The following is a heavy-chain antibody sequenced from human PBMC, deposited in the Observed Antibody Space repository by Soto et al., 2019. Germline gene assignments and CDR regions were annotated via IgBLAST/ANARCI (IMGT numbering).Heavy chain of an antibody. J-gene: IGHJ6*02. Sequence: ASVKVSCKASGYTFTSYYMHWVRQAPGQGLEWMGIINPSGGSTSYAQKFQGRVTMTRDTSTSTVYMELSSLRSEDTAVYYCAGVTWLRGMDVWGQGTPVTVSS. CDR1: GYTFTSYY. V-gene: IGHV1-46*01. CDR3: AGVTWLRGMDV. D-gene: IGHD3-10*01. CDR2: INPSGGST.